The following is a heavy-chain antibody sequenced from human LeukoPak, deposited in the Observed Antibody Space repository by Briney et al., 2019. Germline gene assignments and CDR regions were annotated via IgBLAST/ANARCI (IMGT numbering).Heavy chain of an antibody. CDR2: IYPGDSDT. V-gene: IGHV5-51*01. Sequence: GESLEISCKGSGYRFTSYWIGWVRPLPGKGLEWMGIIYPGDSDTRYSPSFQGQVTISADKSISTAYLQWSSLKASDTAMYYCARHYPYYGSGSYPDYWGQGTLVTVSS. CDR3: ARHYPYYGSGSYPDY. D-gene: IGHD3-10*01. J-gene: IGHJ4*02. CDR1: GYRFTSYW.